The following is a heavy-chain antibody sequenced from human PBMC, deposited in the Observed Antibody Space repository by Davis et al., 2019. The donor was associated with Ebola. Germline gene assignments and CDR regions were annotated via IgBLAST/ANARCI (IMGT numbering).Heavy chain of an antibody. CDR1: GYTFTSYA. CDR3: ARVGVSSGWYGDYYGMDV. Sequence: ASVKVSCKASGYTFTSYAMHWVRQAPGQRLEWMGWINAGNGNTKYSQKFQGRVTITRDTSASTAYMELRSLRSDDTAVYYCARVGVSSGWYGDYYGMDVWGQGTTVTVSS. CDR2: INAGNGNT. D-gene: IGHD6-19*01. J-gene: IGHJ6*02. V-gene: IGHV1-3*01.